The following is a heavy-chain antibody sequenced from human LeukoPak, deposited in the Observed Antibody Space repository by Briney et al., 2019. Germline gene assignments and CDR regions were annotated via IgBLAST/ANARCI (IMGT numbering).Heavy chain of an antibody. D-gene: IGHD6-13*01. J-gene: IGHJ3*02. Sequence: PGGSLRLSCAASGFTFRGYEMNWVRQAPGKGLEWISYICGRGKTIYYADSVKGRFTISRDDAKNFLYLQMDSLRAEDTAVYYCARDAGSSWYWGALDMWGQGTVVIVSS. V-gene: IGHV3-48*03. CDR3: ARDAGSSWYWGALDM. CDR1: GFTFRGYE. CDR2: ICGRGKTI.